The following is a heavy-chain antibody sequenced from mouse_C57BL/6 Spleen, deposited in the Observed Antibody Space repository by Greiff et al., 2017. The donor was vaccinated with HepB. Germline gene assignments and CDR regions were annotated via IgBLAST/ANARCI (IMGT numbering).Heavy chain of an antibody. J-gene: IGHJ3*01. CDR1: GFSFNHYA. Sequence: DAGGGLVQPTGSLKLSCAASGFSFNHYAMNWVPQAPGKGLEWVARIRSKSNNYATYYADSVKDRFTISRDDSESMLYLQMNNLKTEDTAMYYCVRHSGTGAYWGQGTLVTVSA. D-gene: IGHD3-3*01. CDR2: IRSKSNNYAT. V-gene: IGHV10-1*01. CDR3: VRHSGTGAY.